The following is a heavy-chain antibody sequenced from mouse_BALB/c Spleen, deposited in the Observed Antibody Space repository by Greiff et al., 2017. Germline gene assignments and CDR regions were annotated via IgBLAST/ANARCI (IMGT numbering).Heavy chain of an antibody. CDR1: GFTFTDYY. Sequence: DVMLVESGGGLVQPGGSLRLSCATSGFTFTDYYMSWVRQPPGKALEWLGFIRNKANGYTTEYSASVKGRFTISRDNSQSILYLQMNTLRAEDSATYYCARASPSFHWYFDGWGAGTTVTVSS. J-gene: IGHJ1*01. CDR3: ARASPSFHWYFDG. CDR2: IRNKANGYTT. V-gene: IGHV7-3*02.